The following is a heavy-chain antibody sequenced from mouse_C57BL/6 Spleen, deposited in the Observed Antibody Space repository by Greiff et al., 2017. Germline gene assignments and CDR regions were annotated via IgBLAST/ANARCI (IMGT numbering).Heavy chain of an antibody. CDR1: GYTFTGYW. D-gene: IGHD2-12*01. V-gene: IGHV1-9*01. J-gene: IGHJ3*01. CDR2: ILPGSGST. Sequence: VQLQQSGAELMKPGASVKLSCKATGYTFTGYWIEWVKQRPGHGLEWIGEILPGSGSTNYNEKFKGKATFTADTSSNTAYMQLSSLTTEDTAIYYCARGRGLYDRSDWFAYWGQGTLVTVSA. CDR3: ARGRGLYDRSDWFAY.